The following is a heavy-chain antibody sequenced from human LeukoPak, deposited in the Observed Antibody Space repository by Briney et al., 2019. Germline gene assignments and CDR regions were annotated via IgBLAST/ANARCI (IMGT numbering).Heavy chain of an antibody. CDR1: GYTFTGYD. CDR3: AREREMATIGDAFDI. CDR2: INPNSGGT. J-gene: IGHJ3*02. D-gene: IGHD5-24*01. V-gene: IGHV1-2*02. Sequence: ASVQVSYKASGYTFTGYDMHWGRQAPGQGLGWMGWINPNSGGTNYAQKFQGRVTMTRDTSISRAYMEVSRLRSDDTAVYYCAREREMATIGDAFDIWGQGTMVTVSS.